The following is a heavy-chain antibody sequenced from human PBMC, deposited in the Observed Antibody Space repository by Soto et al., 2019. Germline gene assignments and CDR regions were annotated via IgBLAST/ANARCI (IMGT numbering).Heavy chain of an antibody. D-gene: IGHD6-6*01. J-gene: IGHJ6*03. Sequence: ASVKVSCKVSGYTLTELSMHWVRQAPGKGLEWMGGFDPEDGETIYAQKFQGRVTMTENTSTNTAYMELSSLRSEDTAVYYCARRAPKAHYYYYMDVWGKGTTVTVSS. CDR1: GYTLTELS. CDR2: FDPEDGET. V-gene: IGHV1-24*01. CDR3: ARRAPKAHYYYYMDV.